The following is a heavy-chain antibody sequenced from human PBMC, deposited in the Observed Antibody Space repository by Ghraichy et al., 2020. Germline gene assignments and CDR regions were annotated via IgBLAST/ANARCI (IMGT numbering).Heavy chain of an antibody. Sequence: SVKVSCKASGVTFSSYAISWVRQAPGQGLEWVGKIIHIVGTANYAQKFQGRVTITADKSTSTAYLELNSLRSEDTAVYYCASEQSYGSGRNLPYYMDVWGKGTTVTVSS. V-gene: IGHV1-69*04. CDR2: IIHIVGTA. D-gene: IGHD3-10*01. J-gene: IGHJ6*03. CDR3: ASEQSYGSGRNLPYYMDV. CDR1: GVTFSSYA.